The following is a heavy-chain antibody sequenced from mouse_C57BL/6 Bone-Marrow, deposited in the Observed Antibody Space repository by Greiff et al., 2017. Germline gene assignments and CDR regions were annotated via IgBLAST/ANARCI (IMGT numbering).Heavy chain of an antibody. V-gene: IGHV1-50*01. J-gene: IGHJ2*01. Sequence: VQLQQPGAELVKPGASVKLSCKASGYTFTSYWMQWVKQRPGQGLEWIGEIDPSGSYTNYNQKFKGKATLTVDTSSSTAYIQLSSLTSEDSAVYYCARLWDFDYWGQGTTLTVSS. CDR3: ARLWDFDY. CDR2: IDPSGSYT. CDR1: GYTFTSYW.